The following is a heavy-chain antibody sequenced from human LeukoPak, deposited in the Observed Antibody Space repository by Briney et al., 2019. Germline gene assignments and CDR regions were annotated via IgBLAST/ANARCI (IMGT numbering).Heavy chain of an antibody. CDR2: ISSSSYI. CDR1: GFTFSDYY. V-gene: IGHV3-69-1*01. CDR3: ARGIHFDILTGYLI. Sequence: GGSLRLSCAASGFTFSDYYMSWIRQAPGKGLEWVSSISSSSYIYYADSVKGRFTISRDNAKNSLYLQMNSLRAEDTAVYYCARGIHFDILTGYLIWGQGTLVTVSS. J-gene: IGHJ4*02. D-gene: IGHD3-9*01.